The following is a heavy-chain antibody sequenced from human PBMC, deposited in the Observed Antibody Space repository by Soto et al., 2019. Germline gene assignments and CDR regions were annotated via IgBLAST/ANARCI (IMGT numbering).Heavy chain of an antibody. CDR2: ISSGGSTI. CDR3: VRRFDF. V-gene: IGHV3-48*03. Sequence: GGSLRLSCAASGFTFSSHEMNWVRQAPGKGLEWVAYISSGGSTISYADSVKGRFTISRDDAWNSLYLQMISLRAEDTAIYHCVRRFDFWGPGPLVTV. J-gene: IGHJ4*02. CDR1: GFTFSSHE.